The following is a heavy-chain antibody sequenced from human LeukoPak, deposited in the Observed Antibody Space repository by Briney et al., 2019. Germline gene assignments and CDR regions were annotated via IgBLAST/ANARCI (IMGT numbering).Heavy chain of an antibody. J-gene: IGHJ4*02. Sequence: PGGSLRLSCAASGFTFSSYSMNWVRQAPGKGLEWASGLSGSGSNTYYADSVKGRFTISRDNSKNTLYLQMNGLRAEDTAIYYCARAVYTGGYGGFYFDYWGQGTLVTVSS. D-gene: IGHD1-26*01. CDR2: LSGSGSNT. V-gene: IGHV3-23*01. CDR3: ARAVYTGGYGGFYFDY. CDR1: GFTFSSYS.